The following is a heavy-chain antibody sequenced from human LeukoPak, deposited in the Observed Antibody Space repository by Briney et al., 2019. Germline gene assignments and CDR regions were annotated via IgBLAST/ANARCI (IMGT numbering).Heavy chain of an antibody. CDR2: ISSSGSTI. V-gene: IGHV3-11*04. J-gene: IGHJ4*02. D-gene: IGHD3-22*01. Sequence: GGSLRLSCAASGFTFSDYYMSWIRQAPGKGVEWVSYISSSGSTIYYADSVKGRFTISRDNAKNSLYLQMNSLRAEDTAVYYCARDGLYYYDSSSIDYWGQGTLVTVSS. CDR3: ARDGLYYYDSSSIDY. CDR1: GFTFSDYY.